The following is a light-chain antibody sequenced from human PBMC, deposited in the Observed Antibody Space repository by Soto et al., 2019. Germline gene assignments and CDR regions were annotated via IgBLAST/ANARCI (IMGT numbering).Light chain of an antibody. Sequence: EIVLTQSPATLSLSPGDSATLSCRASQSISNFLAWYQQKPGQAPRLLIYDASHRVTGVPGRFSGSGSGTDFTLTISSQEPDDFAVYHCQQRTTGTFGGGTKV. J-gene: IGKJ4*01. CDR1: QSISNF. V-gene: IGKV3-11*01. CDR3: QQRTTGT. CDR2: DAS.